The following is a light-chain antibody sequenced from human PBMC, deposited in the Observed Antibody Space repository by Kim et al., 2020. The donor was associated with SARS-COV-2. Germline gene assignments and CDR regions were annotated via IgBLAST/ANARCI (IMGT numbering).Light chain of an antibody. Sequence: SVTPGQTASITCSGDKLGDKYACWYQQKPGQSPGLVIYQDSKRPPGIPERFSGSNSGNTATLTISGTQAMDEADYYCQAWDSSTVVFGGGTQLTVL. CDR3: QAWDSSTVV. CDR2: QDS. J-gene: IGLJ2*01. CDR1: KLGDKY. V-gene: IGLV3-1*01.